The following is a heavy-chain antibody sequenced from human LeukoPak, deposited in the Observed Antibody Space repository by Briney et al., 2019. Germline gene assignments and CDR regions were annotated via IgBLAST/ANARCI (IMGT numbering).Heavy chain of an antibody. CDR3: AKLTTS. CDR2: ISISGDTT. CDR1: GFTFSSHA. J-gene: IGHJ4*02. V-gene: IGHV3-23*01. Sequence: GGSLRLSCGTSGFTFSSHAMTWVRQAPGKGLEWVSAISISGDTTYYADAVKGRFTISRDNSKNTVYLQMNSLRAEDTAVYYCAKLTTSWGQGTLVTVSS. D-gene: IGHD4-11*01.